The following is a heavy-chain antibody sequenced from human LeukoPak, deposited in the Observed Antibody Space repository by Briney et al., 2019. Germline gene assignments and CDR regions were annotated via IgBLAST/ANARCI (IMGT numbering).Heavy chain of an antibody. D-gene: IGHD6-13*01. CDR3: ARAAYSSTWYSRYFDL. V-gene: IGHV3-13*01. J-gene: IGHJ2*01. Sequence: GGSLRLSCAASGFTVSSNYMSWVRQAPGKGLEWVSGIGTAGEIYYPGSVKGRFTISRENAKNSLYLQMNSLRAGDTAVYYCARAAYSSTWYSRYFDLWGRGTLVTVSS. CDR2: IGTAGEI. CDR1: GFTVSSNY.